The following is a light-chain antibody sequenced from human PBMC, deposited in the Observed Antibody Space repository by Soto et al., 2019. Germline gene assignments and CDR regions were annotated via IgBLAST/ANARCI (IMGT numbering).Light chain of an antibody. CDR3: LHTDSFPWT. J-gene: IGKJ1*01. CDR1: QDIRSW. Sequence: DIQMTQSPSSVSASVGDKVTITCRASQDIRSWLAWYQQKPGNAPKLLIYVASNLQSGVPSRFSGRGSGTDFPLTISSLQPEYFATYYCLHTDSFPWTFGQGTKVEIK. V-gene: IGKV1-12*01. CDR2: VAS.